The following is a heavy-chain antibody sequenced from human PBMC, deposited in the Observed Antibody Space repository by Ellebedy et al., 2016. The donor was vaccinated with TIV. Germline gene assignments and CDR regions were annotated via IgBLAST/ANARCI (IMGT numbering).Heavy chain of an antibody. V-gene: IGHV3-23*01. CDR3: AKDSGKYGWNSEY. CDR2: ITGSGDRT. CDR1: GFTFDNFA. D-gene: IGHD3-10*01. J-gene: IGHJ4*02. Sequence: GESLKISCAASGFTFDNFAMRWFRQAPGKGLEWVSAITGSGDRTVYADSVKGRFTISRDTSKNPRYLQMNSLRAEDTAIYYCAKDSGKYGWNSEYWGQGTQVTVSS.